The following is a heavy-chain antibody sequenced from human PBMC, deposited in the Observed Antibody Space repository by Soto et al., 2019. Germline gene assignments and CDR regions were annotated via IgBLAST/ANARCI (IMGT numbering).Heavy chain of an antibody. J-gene: IGHJ4*02. Sequence: EVQLVESGGGLVQPGGSLKLSCAASGFTFSGSAMHWVRQASGKGLEWVGRIRSKANSYATAYAASVKGRFTISRDDSKNTAYLQMNSLKTEDTAVYYCTRLVDSCGYHDFDYWGQGTLVTVSS. CDR1: GFTFSGSA. V-gene: IGHV3-73*01. D-gene: IGHD3-22*01. CDR3: TRLVDSCGYHDFDY. CDR2: IRSKANSYAT.